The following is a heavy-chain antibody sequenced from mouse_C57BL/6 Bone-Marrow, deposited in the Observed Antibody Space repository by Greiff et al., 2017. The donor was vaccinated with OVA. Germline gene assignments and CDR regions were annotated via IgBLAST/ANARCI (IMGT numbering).Heavy chain of an antibody. J-gene: IGHJ4*01. CDR3: TSLLDAMDY. V-gene: IGHV5-9-1*02. Sequence: EVQGVESGAGLVKPGGSLKLSCAASGFTFSSYAMSWVRQTPEKRLEWVAYISSGGDYTYYADTMKGRFTISRDNARNTLYLQMSSLKTEDTAMYYCTSLLDAMDYWGQGTSVTVSS. CDR2: ISSGGDYT. CDR1: GFTFSSYA. D-gene: IGHD2-1*01.